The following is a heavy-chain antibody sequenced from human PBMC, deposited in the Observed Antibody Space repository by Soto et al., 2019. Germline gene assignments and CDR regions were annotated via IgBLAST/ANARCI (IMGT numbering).Heavy chain of an antibody. D-gene: IGHD6-19*01. Sequence: EVQLVESGGALVQPGGSLRLSCVASGFTFSSYAMHWVRQAPGKGLEFVSGISSDGGSTSYANSVKGRFTISRDNSKNTLYLHMGSLRAEDMAVYYCARGGSSSIGGWWGYYFDYWGQGTLVTVSS. V-gene: IGHV3-64*01. CDR3: ARGGSSSIGGWWGYYFDY. CDR1: GFTFSSYA. CDR2: ISSDGGST. J-gene: IGHJ4*02.